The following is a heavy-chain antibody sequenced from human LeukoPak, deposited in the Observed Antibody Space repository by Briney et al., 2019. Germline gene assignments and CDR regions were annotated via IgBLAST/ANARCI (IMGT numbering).Heavy chain of an antibody. CDR2: VNPNSGNT. V-gene: IGHV1-8*02. Sequence: ASVKVSCKASGYTFTGYYMHWVRQAPGQGLEWMGWVNPNSGNTGYAQKFQGRVTMTMDPSISTAYMELSSLRSEDTAVYYCARRSDDYDSSAYYHWGQGTLVTVSS. CDR1: GYTFTGYY. CDR3: ARRSDDYDSSAYYH. D-gene: IGHD3-22*01. J-gene: IGHJ4*02.